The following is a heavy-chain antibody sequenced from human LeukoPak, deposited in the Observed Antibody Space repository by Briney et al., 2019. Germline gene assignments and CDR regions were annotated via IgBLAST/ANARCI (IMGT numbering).Heavy chain of an antibody. Sequence: GASVKVSCKASGGTFSSYAISWVRQAPGQGLEWMGGIIPIFGTANYAQKFQGRVTITADKSTSTAYMELSSLRSEDTAVYYCARVVVAATPVEPYYYYYYMDVWGKGTTVTVSS. CDR1: GGTFSSYA. CDR3: ARVVVAATPVEPYYYYYYMDV. CDR2: IIPIFGTA. V-gene: IGHV1-69*06. D-gene: IGHD2-15*01. J-gene: IGHJ6*03.